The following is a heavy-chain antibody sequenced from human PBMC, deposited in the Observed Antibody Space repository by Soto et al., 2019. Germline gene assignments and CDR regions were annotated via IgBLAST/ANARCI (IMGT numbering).Heavy chain of an antibody. D-gene: IGHD2-15*01. Sequence: QVQLVQSGAEVKKPGASVKVSCKASGYTFTSYDINWVREATGQGLEWMGWMNPNSGNTGYAQKFQGRVTMTRNTSISTAYMERSSLRSEDTAVYYWARSGVDYYYYGMDVWGQGTKVTVSS. CDR2: MNPNSGNT. CDR3: ARSGVDYYYYGMDV. CDR1: GYTFTSYD. J-gene: IGHJ6*02. V-gene: IGHV1-8*01.